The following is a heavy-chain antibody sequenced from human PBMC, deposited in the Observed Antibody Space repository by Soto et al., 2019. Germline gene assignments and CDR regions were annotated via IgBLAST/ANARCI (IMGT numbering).Heavy chain of an antibody. CDR2: ISAYNGNT. CDR1: GYTFTSYG. D-gene: IGHD2-21*02. V-gene: IGHV1-18*01. Sequence: QVQLVQSGAEVKKPGASVKVSCKASGYTFTSYGISWVRQAPGQGLEWMGWISAYNGNTNYAQKLQGRVTMTTDTSTSTAYMELRSLRSADTAVYYCAREPLAYCGGDCYSDAFDIWGQGTMVTVSS. CDR3: AREPLAYCGGDCYSDAFDI. J-gene: IGHJ3*02.